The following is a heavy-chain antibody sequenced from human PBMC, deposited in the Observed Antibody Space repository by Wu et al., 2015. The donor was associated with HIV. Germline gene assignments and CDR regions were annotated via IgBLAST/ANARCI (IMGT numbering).Heavy chain of an antibody. Sequence: QVQLVQSGAEVKKPGASVKVSCQASGYTFTSNYIQWVRQAPGQGLEWMGIINPGVGSTTYAMRFQGRVIMTRDTSTSTVYMELSSLRSDDTAVYYCAARSYGAFDIWGQGTMVTVSS. CDR3: AARSYGAFDI. CDR1: GYTFTSNY. J-gene: IGHJ3*02. D-gene: IGHD1-26*01. CDR2: INPGVGST. V-gene: IGHV1-46*01.